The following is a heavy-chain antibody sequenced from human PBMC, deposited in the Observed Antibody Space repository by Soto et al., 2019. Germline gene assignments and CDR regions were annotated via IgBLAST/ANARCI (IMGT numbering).Heavy chain of an antibody. CDR2: IYSGGST. J-gene: IGHJ4*02. V-gene: IGHV3-53*01. D-gene: IGHD2-21*02. CDR3: ARGDCGGDCYKLRYFDY. CDR1: GGSISSYY. Sequence: PSETLSLTCTVSGGSISSYYWSWVRQAPGKGLEWVSGIYSGGSTYYADSVKGRFTISRDNSKNTLHLLMNSLRVEDTAVYYCARGDCGGDCYKLRYFDYWGQGTLVTVS.